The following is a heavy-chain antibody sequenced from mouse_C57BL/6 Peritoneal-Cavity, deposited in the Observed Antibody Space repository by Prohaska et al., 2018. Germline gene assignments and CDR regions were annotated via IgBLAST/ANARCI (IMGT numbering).Heavy chain of an antibody. CDR2: INPSSGYT. D-gene: IGHD2-5*01. CDR1: GYTFTSYW. J-gene: IGHJ3*01. Sequence: QVQLQQSGAELANPGASVKLSCKASGYTFTSYWMHWVKQRPGQGLEWIGYINPSSGYTKYNQKFKDKATLTSDKSSSTAYMQLSSLTYEDSAVYYCARGDYSNYVWFAYWGQGTLVTVSA. CDR3: ARGDYSNYVWFAY. V-gene: IGHV1-7*01.